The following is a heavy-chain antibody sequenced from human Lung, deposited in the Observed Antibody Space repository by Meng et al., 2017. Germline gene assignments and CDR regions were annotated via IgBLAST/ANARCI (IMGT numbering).Heavy chain of an antibody. Sequence: QVQLQQWGAGLLKPSETLSLTCVVSGGSFSDYYWSWIRQPPGKGLEWIGEINHSGSTNYNPSLESRASISVDTSQNNLSLKLSSLTAADSAVYYCAGGPTTMAHDFDYWGQGTLVTVSS. J-gene: IGHJ4*02. D-gene: IGHD4-11*01. CDR2: INHSGST. CDR1: GGSFSDYY. V-gene: IGHV4-34*01. CDR3: AGGPTTMAHDFDY.